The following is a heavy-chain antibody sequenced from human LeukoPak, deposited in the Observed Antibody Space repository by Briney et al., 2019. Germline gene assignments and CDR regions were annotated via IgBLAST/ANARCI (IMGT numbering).Heavy chain of an antibody. J-gene: IGHJ4*02. CDR1: GXTFSSCS. V-gene: IGHV3-48*02. Sequence: GGSLRLSCAVSGXTFSSCSMNWVRQAPGKGLEWVSYISSSSSTIYYAASVKGRFTISRDNAKNSLYLQMNSLRDEDSAVYYCARDPHIAAAGTIFDYWGQGTLVTVSS. D-gene: IGHD6-13*01. CDR2: ISSSSSTI. CDR3: ARDPHIAAAGTIFDY.